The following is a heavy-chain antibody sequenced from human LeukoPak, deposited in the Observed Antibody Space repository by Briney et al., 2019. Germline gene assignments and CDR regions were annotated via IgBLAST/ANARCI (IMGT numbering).Heavy chain of an antibody. D-gene: IGHD2-2*01. Sequence: TASQTLSLTCTVSGGSISSGDYYWSWLRQPPGKGLEWIGSMYSGGSAYYNPSLKSRVTISVDTSKSQFSLRLSSVTAADTAVYFCARHNRYCSTTGCYDYWGQGTLVTVSS. CDR2: MYSGGSA. V-gene: IGHV4-39*07. J-gene: IGHJ4*02. CDR3: ARHNRYCSTTGCYDY. CDR1: GGSISSGDYY.